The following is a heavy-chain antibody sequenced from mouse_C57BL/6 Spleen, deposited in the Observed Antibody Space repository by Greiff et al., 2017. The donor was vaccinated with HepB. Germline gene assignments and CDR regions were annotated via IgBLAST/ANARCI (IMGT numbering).Heavy chain of an antibody. CDR3: ARSGQLRLPAGFAY. CDR2: IDPSDSYT. Sequence: QVQLQQPGAELVMPGASVKLSCKASGYTFTSYWMHWVKQRPGQGLEWIGEIDPSDSYTNYNQKFKGKSTLTVDKSSSTAYMQLSSLTSEDSAVYYCARSGQLRLPAGFAYWGQGTLVTVSA. CDR1: GYTFTSYW. V-gene: IGHV1-69*01. D-gene: IGHD3-2*02. J-gene: IGHJ3*01.